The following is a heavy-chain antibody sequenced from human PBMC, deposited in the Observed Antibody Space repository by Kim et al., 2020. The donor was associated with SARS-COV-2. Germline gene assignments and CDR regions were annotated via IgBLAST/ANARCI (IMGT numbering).Heavy chain of an antibody. J-gene: IGHJ4*02. V-gene: IGHV4-39*01. CDR3: ARHSRSGWYYFDY. D-gene: IGHD6-19*01. Sequence: YTPSIKIRDTISVDTSKTQFSLRLSSVTAADTSVYYCARHSRSGWYYFDYWGQGTLVTVSS.